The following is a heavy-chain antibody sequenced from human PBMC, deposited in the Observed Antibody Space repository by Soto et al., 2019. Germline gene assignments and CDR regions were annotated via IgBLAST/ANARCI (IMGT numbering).Heavy chain of an antibody. D-gene: IGHD4-17*01. CDR1: GGSISSSNYY. V-gene: IGHV4-39*01. Sequence: QLQLQESGPGLVKPSETLSLTCTVSGGSISSSNYYWGWIRQPPGKGLEWIGSIYYTGRTYNNPSLKSRVTIPVDTSKNQFSRKVSSVTAADTAVYYGAKVGRDYVDWFDPWGQGTLVTVSS. CDR3: AKVGRDYVDWFDP. CDR2: IYYTGRT. J-gene: IGHJ5*02.